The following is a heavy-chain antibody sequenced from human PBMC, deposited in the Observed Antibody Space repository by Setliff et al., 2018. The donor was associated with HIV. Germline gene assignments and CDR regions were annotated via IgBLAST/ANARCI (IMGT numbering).Heavy chain of an antibody. CDR1: GYSLSSDYY. V-gene: IGHV4-38-2*01. Sequence: SETLSLTCAVSGYSLSSDYYWGWIRQPPGKGPEWIGNVYYDGTTYYNPSLKSRVTLSVDTSKNQFSLELSSVTASDTAVYRCASLYYISSWTSYFDSWGQGTLVTVSS. CDR2: VYYDGTT. J-gene: IGHJ4*02. CDR3: ASLYYISSWTSYFDS. D-gene: IGHD3-10*01.